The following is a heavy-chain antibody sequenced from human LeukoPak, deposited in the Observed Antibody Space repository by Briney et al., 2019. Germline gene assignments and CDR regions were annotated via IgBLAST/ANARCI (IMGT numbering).Heavy chain of an antibody. V-gene: IGHV4-34*01. CDR2: IDHSGDT. CDR1: SGSISGFS. Sequence: SETLSLTCALYSGSISGFSYTWIRQPPGKGVEWIGEIDHSGDTNYNPSLKSRAIVSVDTSKSQFSLKLTSVTAADAAVYYCARGSPFQEWGQGTLVTVSS. J-gene: IGHJ1*01. CDR3: ARGSPFQE.